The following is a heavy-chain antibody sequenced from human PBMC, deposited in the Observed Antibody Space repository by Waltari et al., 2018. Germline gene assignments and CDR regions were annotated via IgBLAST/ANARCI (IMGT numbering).Heavy chain of an antibody. Sequence: QVQLQQWGAGLLKPSETLSLTCAVYGGSFSGYYWSWIRQPPGKGLEWIGEINHSGSTNYNPSLKSRVTISVDTSKNQFSLKLSSVTAADTAVYYCAITHTDAFDIWGQGTMVTVSS. CDR1: GGSFSGYY. J-gene: IGHJ3*02. V-gene: IGHV4-34*01. CDR3: AITHTDAFDI. CDR2: INHSGST.